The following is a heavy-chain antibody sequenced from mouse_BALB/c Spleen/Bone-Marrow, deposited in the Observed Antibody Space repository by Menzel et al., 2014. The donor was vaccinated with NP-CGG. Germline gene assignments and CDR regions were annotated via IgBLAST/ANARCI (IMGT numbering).Heavy chain of an antibody. D-gene: IGHD4-1*01. CDR3: ARRGTGTGSYYFDY. J-gene: IGHJ2*01. CDR2: ISSVGSYT. Sequence: DVHLVESGGDLVKPGGSLKLSCAASGFTFSNYGMSWARQTPDKRLEWVATISSVGSYTYYPDSVKGRFTISRDNAKNTLFLQMSSLKSEDTAMYYCARRGTGTGSYYFDYWGQGTTLTVSS. CDR1: GFTFSNYG. V-gene: IGHV5-6*01.